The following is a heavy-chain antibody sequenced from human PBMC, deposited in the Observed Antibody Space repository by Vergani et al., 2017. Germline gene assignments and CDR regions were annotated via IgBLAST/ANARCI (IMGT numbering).Heavy chain of an antibody. CDR2: IYHSGGA. CDR3: ARTESFILRYFHWAL. D-gene: IGHD3-9*01. J-gene: IGHJ4*02. CDR1: GGSITSRSYY. Sequence: QLHLQESGPGLVKPSENLSLTCTVSGGSITSRSYYWGWIRQPPGKGLEWIGNIYHSGGAYYNPSLKGRVTISVDTSKNQFSLEVTSVTSADTAMYFCARTESFILRYFHWALWGQGTLVTVSS. V-gene: IGHV4-39*01.